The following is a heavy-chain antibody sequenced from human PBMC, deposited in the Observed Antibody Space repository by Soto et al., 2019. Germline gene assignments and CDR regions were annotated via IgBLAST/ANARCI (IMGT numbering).Heavy chain of an antibody. CDR3: SRARYDSSGYYYFDY. V-gene: IGHV1-69*13. CDR2: IIPIFGTA. CDR1: GGTFSSYA. Sequence: SVKVSCKASGGTFSSYAISWVRQAPGQGLEWMGGIIPIFGTANYAQKFQGRVTITADESTSTAYMELSSLRSEDTVVYYCSRARYDSSGYYYFDYWGQGTLVTVSS. D-gene: IGHD3-22*01. J-gene: IGHJ4*02.